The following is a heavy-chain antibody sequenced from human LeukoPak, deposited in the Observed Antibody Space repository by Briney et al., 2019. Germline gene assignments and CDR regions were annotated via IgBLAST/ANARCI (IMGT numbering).Heavy chain of an antibody. V-gene: IGHV4-34*01. J-gene: IGHJ5*02. CDR1: GGPFSGYY. CDR2: INHSGST. D-gene: IGHD6-6*01. Sequence: PSETLSLTCAAYGGPFSGYYWSWIRQPPGKGLEWIGEINHSGSTNYNPSLKSRVTISVDTSKNQFSLKLSSVTAADTAVYYCARVVESNWFDPWGQGTLVTVSS. CDR3: ARVVESNWFDP.